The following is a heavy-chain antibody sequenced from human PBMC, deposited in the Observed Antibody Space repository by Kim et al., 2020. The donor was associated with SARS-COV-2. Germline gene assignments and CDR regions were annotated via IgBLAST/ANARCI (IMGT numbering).Heavy chain of an antibody. J-gene: IGHJ5*02. Sequence: ADSGKGRFTNYRDNAKNSLYLQMNSLRAEDKALYYCAKAAMVRGVTTFDPWGQGTLVTVSS. V-gene: IGHV3-9*01. D-gene: IGHD3-10*01. CDR3: AKAAMVRGVTTFDP.